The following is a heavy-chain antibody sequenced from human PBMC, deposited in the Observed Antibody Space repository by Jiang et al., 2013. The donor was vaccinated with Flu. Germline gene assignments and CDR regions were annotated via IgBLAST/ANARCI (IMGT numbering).Heavy chain of an antibody. CDR1: GFTFSSYA. CDR3: ARGIIAHYDILTGYLDY. Sequence: VQLVESGGGLVQPGGSLRLSCAASGFTFSSYAMHWVRQAPGKGLEYVAGISSNGGITYYASSVKGRFTISRDNSKNMLYLQMGSLRAEDMAVYYCARGIIAHYDILTGYLDYWGQGT. V-gene: IGHV3-64*01. J-gene: IGHJ4*02. D-gene: IGHD3-9*01. CDR2: ISSNGGIT.